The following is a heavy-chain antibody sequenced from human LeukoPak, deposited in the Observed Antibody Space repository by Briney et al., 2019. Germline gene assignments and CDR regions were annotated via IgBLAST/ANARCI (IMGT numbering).Heavy chain of an antibody. V-gene: IGHV1-18*01. Sequence: GASVKVSCKASGYTFTSYGISWVRQAPGQGLEWMGWISAYNGNTNYAQKLQGRVTMTTDTSTSTAYMELSSLRSEDTAVYYCARRVVVVPAAGGAFDIWGQGTMVTVSS. CDR3: ARRVVVVPAAGGAFDI. D-gene: IGHD2-2*01. J-gene: IGHJ3*02. CDR2: ISAYNGNT. CDR1: GYTFTSYG.